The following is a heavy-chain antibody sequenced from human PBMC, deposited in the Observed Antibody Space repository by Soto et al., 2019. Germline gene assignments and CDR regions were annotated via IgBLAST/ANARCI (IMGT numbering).Heavy chain of an antibody. J-gene: IGHJ6*02. CDR2: INAGNGNT. CDR3: ARSRFAGAVAGATHGMDV. Sequence: ASVKVSCKASGYTFTSYAMHWVRQAPGQRLEWMGWINAGNGNTKYSQKFQGRVTITRDTSASTAYMELSSLRSEDTAVYYCARSRFAGAVAGATHGMDVWGQGTKVTVSS. V-gene: IGHV1-3*01. CDR1: GYTFTSYA. D-gene: IGHD6-19*01.